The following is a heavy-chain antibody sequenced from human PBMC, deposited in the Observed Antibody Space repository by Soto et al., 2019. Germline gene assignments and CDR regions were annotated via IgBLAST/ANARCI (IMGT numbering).Heavy chain of an antibody. J-gene: IGHJ4*02. CDR3: ARTPNSSGWYGELDY. D-gene: IGHD6-19*01. Sequence: WLAHIFSNDEKSYSTSLKSRLTISKDTSKSQVVLTMTNMDPVDTATYYCARTPNSSGWYGELDYWGQGTLVTVS. V-gene: IGHV2-26*01. CDR2: IFSNDEK.